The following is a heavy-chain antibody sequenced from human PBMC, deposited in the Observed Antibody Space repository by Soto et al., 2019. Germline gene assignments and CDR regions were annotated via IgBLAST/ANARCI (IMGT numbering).Heavy chain of an antibody. V-gene: IGHV1-2*02. CDR2: INPNSGGT. CDR1: GYTFTGYY. CDR3: ARDRGSSGWTSYYYGMDV. Sequence: ASVKVSCKASGYTFTGYYMHWVRQAPGQGLEWMGWINPNSGGTNYAQKFQGRVTMTRDTSISTAYMELSRLRSDDTAVYYCARDRGSSGWTSYYYGMDVWGQGTTVTVSS. J-gene: IGHJ6*02. D-gene: IGHD6-19*01.